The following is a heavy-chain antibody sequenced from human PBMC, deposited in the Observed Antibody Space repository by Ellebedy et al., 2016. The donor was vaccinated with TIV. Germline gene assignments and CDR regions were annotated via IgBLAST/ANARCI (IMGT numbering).Heavy chain of an antibody. Sequence: MLSETLSLTCTVSAGSISGYYWSWIRQPPGKGLEWIGYIYYFGNTNYNPSLKSRVTMSVDTSKNEFSLNLSSVTAADTAVYYCARHRWHWSWFDPWGQGTLVTVSS. CDR2: IYYFGNT. CDR1: AGSISGYY. J-gene: IGHJ5*02. CDR3: ARHRWHWSWFDP. V-gene: IGHV4-59*08. D-gene: IGHD1-1*01.